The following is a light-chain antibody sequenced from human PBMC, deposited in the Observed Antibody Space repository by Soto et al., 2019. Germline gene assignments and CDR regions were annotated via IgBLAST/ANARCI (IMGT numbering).Light chain of an antibody. V-gene: IGLV2-14*01. CDR1: SSDVGGYNY. CDR2: DVS. CDR3: SSYTSRSTLV. J-gene: IGLJ1*01. Sequence: QSVLTQPASVSGSPGQSITISCTGTSSDVGGYNYVSWYQQHPGKAPKLMIYDVSNPPSGVSNRFSGSKSGNTASLTISGLQAEDEADYYCSSYTSRSTLVFGTGTKLTVL.